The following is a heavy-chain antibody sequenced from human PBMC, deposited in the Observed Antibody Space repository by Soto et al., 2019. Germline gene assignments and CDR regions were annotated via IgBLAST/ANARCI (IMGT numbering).Heavy chain of an antibody. CDR1: GFTFPSSA. D-gene: IGHD4-17*01. J-gene: IGHJ4*02. CDR2: IVVGSGNT. V-gene: IGHV1-58*01. CDR3: AADRYGDYVFDY. Sequence: GASVQVSCKASGFTFPSSAVQWVRQARGQRLEWIGWIVVGSGNTNYAQKFQERVTITRDMSTSTAYMELSSLRSEDTAVYYCAADRYGDYVFDYWGQGTLVTVSS.